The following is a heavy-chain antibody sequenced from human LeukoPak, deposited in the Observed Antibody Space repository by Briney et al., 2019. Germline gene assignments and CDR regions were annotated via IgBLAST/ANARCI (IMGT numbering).Heavy chain of an antibody. CDR2: IYYSGST. CDR1: GSSISSGGYY. D-gene: IGHD4-11*01. V-gene: IGHV4-31*03. Sequence: SETLSLTCTVSGSSISSGGYYWSWIRQHPGKGLEWIGYIYYSGSTYYNPSLKSRVTISVDTSKNQFSLKLSSVTAADTAVYYCARVQTVTSVYFDYWGQGTLVTVSS. CDR3: ARVQTVTSVYFDY. J-gene: IGHJ4*02.